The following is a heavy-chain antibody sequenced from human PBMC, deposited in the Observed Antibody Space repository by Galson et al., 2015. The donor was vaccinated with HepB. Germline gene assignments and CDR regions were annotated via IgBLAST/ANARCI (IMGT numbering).Heavy chain of an antibody. D-gene: IGHD3-10*01. CDR2: ISSSGSTI. Sequence: SLRLSCAASGFTFSDYYMSWIRQAPGKGPEWVSYISSSGSTIYYADSVKGRFTISRDNAKNSLYLQMNSLRAEDTAVYYCARVGYYGSGSRWFDPWGQGTLVTVSS. CDR3: ARVGYYGSGSRWFDP. CDR1: GFTFSDYY. V-gene: IGHV3-11*01. J-gene: IGHJ5*02.